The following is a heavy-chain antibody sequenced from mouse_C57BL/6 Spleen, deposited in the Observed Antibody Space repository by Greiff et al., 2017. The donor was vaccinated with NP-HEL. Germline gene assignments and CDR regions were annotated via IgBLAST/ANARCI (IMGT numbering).Heavy chain of an antibody. CDR3: AYYSNYNYFDY. CDR2: IHPNSGST. V-gene: IGHV1-64*01. Sequence: KQRPGQGLEWIGMIHPNSGSTNYNEKFKSKATLTVDKSSSTAYMQLSSLTSEDSAVYYCAYYSNYNYFDYWGQGTTLTVSS. J-gene: IGHJ2*01. D-gene: IGHD2-5*01.